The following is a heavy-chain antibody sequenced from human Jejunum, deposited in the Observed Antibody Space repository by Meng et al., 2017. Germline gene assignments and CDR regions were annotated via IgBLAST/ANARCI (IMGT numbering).Heavy chain of an antibody. J-gene: IGHJ4*02. Sequence: GESLKISCAASGFTFNTRAMSWVRQAPGKGLEWVSGISDSGVSTYYADSVKGRFTISRDNSKNALFLQINSLRAEDTAVYYCAREGWTIVFDYWGQGALVTVSS. CDR2: ISDSGVST. D-gene: IGHD3/OR15-3a*01. V-gene: IGHV3-23*01. CDR1: GFTFNTRA. CDR3: AREGWTIVFDY.